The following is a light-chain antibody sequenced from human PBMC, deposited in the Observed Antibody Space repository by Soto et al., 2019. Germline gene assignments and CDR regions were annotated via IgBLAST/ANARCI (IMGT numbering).Light chain of an antibody. V-gene: IGLV1-40*01. CDR3: QSYDSSLSPVV. Sequence: QSVLTQPPSVSGAPGQRVTISCTGSSFNIGAGYDVHWYQQLPGTAPKLLIYGNSNRPSGVPDRFSGSKSGTSASLAITGLQAEDEADYYCQSYDSSLSPVVFGGGTKLTVL. CDR1: SFNIGAGYD. CDR2: GNS. J-gene: IGLJ2*01.